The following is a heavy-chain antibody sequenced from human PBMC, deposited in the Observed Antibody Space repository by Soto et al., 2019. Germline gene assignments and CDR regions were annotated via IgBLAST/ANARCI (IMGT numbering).Heavy chain of an antibody. CDR3: ARGKTWFGHDDAFDI. J-gene: IGHJ3*02. V-gene: IGHV4-31*03. Sequence: SETLSLTCTLSRSSPSRGGYYWSWIRQQPGKGLEWIGYIYYSGSTYYNPSLKSRVTISVDTSKNQFSLKLSSVTAADTAVYYCARGKTWFGHDDAFDIWGQGTMVTVSS. CDR2: IYYSGST. D-gene: IGHD3-10*01. CDR1: RSSPSRGGYY.